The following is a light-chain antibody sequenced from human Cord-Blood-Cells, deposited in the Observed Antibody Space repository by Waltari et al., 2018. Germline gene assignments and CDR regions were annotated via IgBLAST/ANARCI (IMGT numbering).Light chain of an antibody. J-gene: IGLJ1*01. CDR1: SSDVGGYNY. CDR3: SSYTSSSTPYV. V-gene: IGLV2-14*01. Sequence: QSALTQPASVSGSPGQSITIYCTGTSSDVGGYNYVSWYQQHPGKAPKLMIYEVSNRPSGCSNRFAGSKSGNTASLTISVLQAEDEADYYCSSYTSSSTPYVFGTGTKVTIL. CDR2: EVS.